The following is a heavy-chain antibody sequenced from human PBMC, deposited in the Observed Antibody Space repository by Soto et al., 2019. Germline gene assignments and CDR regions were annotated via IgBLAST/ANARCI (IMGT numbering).Heavy chain of an antibody. CDR2: ISGSGGST. V-gene: IGHV3-23*01. CDR3: AKDHRRMRGPENFDY. D-gene: IGHD3-10*01. Sequence: GGSLRLSCAASGFTFSSYAMSWVRQAPGKGLEWVSAISGSGGSTYYADSVKGRFTISRDNSKNTLYLQMNSLRAEDTAVYYCAKDHRRMRGPENFDYWGQGTLVTVSS. CDR1: GFTFSSYA. J-gene: IGHJ4*02.